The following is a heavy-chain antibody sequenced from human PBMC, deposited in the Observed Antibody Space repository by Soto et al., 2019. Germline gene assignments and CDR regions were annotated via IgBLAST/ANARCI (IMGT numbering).Heavy chain of an antibody. CDR2: ISGSSIFI. V-gene: IGHV3-21*01. CDR1: GFSFSIYS. J-gene: IGHJ3*01. Sequence: EVQLVESGGGLVKPGGSLRLSCVASGFSFSIYSMNWVRQAPGKGLEWVSSISGSSIFIFSADSVKGRFNIPRDNTQNSVFLEMNSLRAEDTAVYYCATGATPTRRGRAFAFWGQGTVVTVSS. CDR3: ATGATPTRRGRAFAF. D-gene: IGHD1-26*01.